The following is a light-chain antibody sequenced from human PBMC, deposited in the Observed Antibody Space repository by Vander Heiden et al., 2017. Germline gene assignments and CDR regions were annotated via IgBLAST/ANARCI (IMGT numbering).Light chain of an antibody. Sequence: EIVLTQSPATLSFSPGEGATLSCRASQSVSSYLAWYQHKPGQAPRLLIYEASTRATGIPGRFSGTGSGTDFTLTISSREPEDSAVYYCQHRSGWLPGTFGPGTKVEIK. CDR1: QSVSSY. V-gene: IGKV3-11*01. CDR3: QHRSGWLPGT. CDR2: EAS. J-gene: IGKJ1*01.